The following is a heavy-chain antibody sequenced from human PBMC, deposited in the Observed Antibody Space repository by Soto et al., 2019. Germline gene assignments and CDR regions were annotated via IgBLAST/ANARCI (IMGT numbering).Heavy chain of an antibody. D-gene: IGHD3-16*02. J-gene: IGHJ4*02. Sequence: SETLSLTCTVSGGSISSSSYYWGWIRQPPGKGLEWIGSIYYSGSTYYNPSLKSRVTISVDTSKNQFSLKLSSVTAADTAVYYCARQSGYYDYIWGSYRPYYFDYWGQGTLVTV. CDR1: GGSISSSSYY. V-gene: IGHV4-39*01. CDR2: IYYSGST. CDR3: ARQSGYYDYIWGSYRPYYFDY.